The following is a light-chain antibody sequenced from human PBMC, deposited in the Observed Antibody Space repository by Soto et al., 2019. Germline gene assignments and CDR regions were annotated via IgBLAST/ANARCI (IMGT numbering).Light chain of an antibody. CDR3: QQYGSSLFT. CDR2: GAS. V-gene: IGKV3-20*01. J-gene: IGKJ3*01. Sequence: EIVLTQSPGTLSLSPGERATLSCRASQSVSSSYLAWYQQKPGQAPRLLIYGASSRATGIPDRFSGSGSGTDITLTICRLEPEDFAVYYCQQYGSSLFTFGPGTKVDIK. CDR1: QSVSSSY.